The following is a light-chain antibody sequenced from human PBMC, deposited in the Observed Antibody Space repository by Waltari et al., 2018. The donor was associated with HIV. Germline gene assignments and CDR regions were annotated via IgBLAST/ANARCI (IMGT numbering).Light chain of an antibody. J-gene: IGKJ1*01. CDR3: QQYNNWPRT. CDR2: GAS. V-gene: IGKV3-15*01. Sequence: EIVMTQSPATLSVSPGERATLPCRASPSVSSNLAWYQQKPCQAPRLLIYGASTRATGIPARFSGSGSGTEFTLTISSLQSEDFAVYYCQQYNNWPRTFGQGTKVEIK. CDR1: PSVSSN.